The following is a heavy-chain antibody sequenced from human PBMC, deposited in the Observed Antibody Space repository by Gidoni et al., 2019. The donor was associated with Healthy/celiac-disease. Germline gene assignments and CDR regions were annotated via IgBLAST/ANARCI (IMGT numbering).Heavy chain of an antibody. CDR2: ISSSSSYI. D-gene: IGHD6-13*01. J-gene: IGHJ3*02. V-gene: IGHV3-21*01. CDR1: GFTFSSYS. Sequence: EVQLVESGGGLVKPGGSLRLSCAASGFTFSSYSMNWVRQAPGKGLAWVSSISSSSSYIYYADSVKGRFTISRDNAKNSLYLQMNSLRAEDTAVYYCARDRAAAGTHDAFDIWGQGTMVTVSS. CDR3: ARDRAAAGTHDAFDI.